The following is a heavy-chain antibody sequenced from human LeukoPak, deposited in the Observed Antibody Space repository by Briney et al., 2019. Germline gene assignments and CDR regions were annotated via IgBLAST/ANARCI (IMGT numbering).Heavy chain of an antibody. J-gene: IGHJ6*03. V-gene: IGHV1-2*02. D-gene: IGHD1-26*01. CDR3: ARGGLPAFYYYMDV. Sequence: ASVKVSCKASGYTFTGYYMHWVRQAPGQGPEWMGWINPNSGGTNYAQKFQGRVTMTRDTSISTAYVELNRLRSDDTAVYYCARGGLPAFYYYMDVWGKGTTVTVSS. CDR1: GYTFTGYY. CDR2: INPNSGGT.